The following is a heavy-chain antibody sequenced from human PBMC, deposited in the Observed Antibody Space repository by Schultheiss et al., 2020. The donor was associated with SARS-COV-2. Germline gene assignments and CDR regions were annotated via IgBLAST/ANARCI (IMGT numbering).Heavy chain of an antibody. CDR3: ARLPDYYYYYGMDV. CDR2: IYYSGST. CDR1: GGSISSYY. V-gene: IGHV4-59*01. J-gene: IGHJ6*02. Sequence: SQTLSLTCTVSGGSISSYYWSWIRQPPGKGLEWIGYIYYSGSTNYNPSLKSRVTISVDTSKNQFSLKLSSVTAADTAVYYCARLPDYYYYYGMDVWGQGTTVTVSS.